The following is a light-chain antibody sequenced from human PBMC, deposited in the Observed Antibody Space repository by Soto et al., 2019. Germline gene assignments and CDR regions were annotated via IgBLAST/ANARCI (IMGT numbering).Light chain of an antibody. Sequence: EIVLTQSPATLSLSPGERATLSCRASQSVSGCLAWYQQKPGQAPRLLIFDASNRATGVPARFSGSGSGTDFTLTISSLEPEDFAIYYCQQRCKRPQVTFGGGTKVDIK. CDR2: DAS. CDR1: QSVSGC. CDR3: QQRCKRPQVT. J-gene: IGKJ4*01. V-gene: IGKV3-11*01.